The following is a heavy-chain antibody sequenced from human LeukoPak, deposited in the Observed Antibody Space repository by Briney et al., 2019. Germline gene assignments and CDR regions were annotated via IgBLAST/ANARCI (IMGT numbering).Heavy chain of an antibody. Sequence: GGSLRLSCAASGFTFSSYAMSWVRHAPGKGLEWVSAISGSGGSTYYADSVKGRFTISRDNAKNSLYLQMNSLRAEDTAVYYCAGEPIVTAGIVGYYWGQGTLATVSS. CDR3: AGEPIVTAGIVGYY. D-gene: IGHD2-2*01. V-gene: IGHV3-23*01. J-gene: IGHJ4*02. CDR2: ISGSGGST. CDR1: GFTFSSYA.